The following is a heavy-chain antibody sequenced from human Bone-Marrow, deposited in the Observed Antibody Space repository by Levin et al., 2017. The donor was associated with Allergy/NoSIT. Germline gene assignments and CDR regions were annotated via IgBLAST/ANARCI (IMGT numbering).Heavy chain of an antibody. CDR1: GDSVSGDY. CDR3: VREDCGHGGCKQWFDQ. V-gene: IGHV1-2*02. CDR2: INTDSGAS. Sequence: ASVKVSCKASGDSVSGDYFHWVRQAPGQEIEGMGWINTDSGASNCIQKFKGRLSMTRDTSISTFYMELGGLTSDDTAIYYCVREDCGHGGCKQWFDQWGQGTLVTVSS. J-gene: IGHJ5*02. D-gene: IGHD2-21*01.